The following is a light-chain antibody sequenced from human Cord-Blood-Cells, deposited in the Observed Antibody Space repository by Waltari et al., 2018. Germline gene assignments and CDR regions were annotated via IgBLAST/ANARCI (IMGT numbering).Light chain of an antibody. CDR1: SSDVGGYNY. CDR2: DVN. J-gene: IGLJ3*02. CDR3: SSYTSSSTLV. Sequence: QSALTQPASVSGSPGQSITISCTGTSSDVGGYNYVSWYQQHPGKAPKLMSYDVNNRPSGGSNRFSGSKSGNTASLTISGLQAEDEADYYCSSYTSSSTLVFGGGTKLTVL. V-gene: IGLV2-14*03.